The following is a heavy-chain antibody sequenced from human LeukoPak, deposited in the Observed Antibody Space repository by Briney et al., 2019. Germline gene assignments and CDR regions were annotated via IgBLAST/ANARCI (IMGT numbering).Heavy chain of an antibody. V-gene: IGHV3-9*01. CDR1: GFTFDDYA. CDR2: ISWNSGSI. CDR3: AKGQSAAGRASFDY. D-gene: IGHD6-13*01. Sequence: GGSLRLSCAASGFTFDDYAMHWVRRAPGKGLEWVSGISWNSGSIGYADSVKGRFTISRDNAKNSLYLQMNSLRAEDTALYYCAKGQSAAGRASFDYWGQGTLVTVSS. J-gene: IGHJ4*02.